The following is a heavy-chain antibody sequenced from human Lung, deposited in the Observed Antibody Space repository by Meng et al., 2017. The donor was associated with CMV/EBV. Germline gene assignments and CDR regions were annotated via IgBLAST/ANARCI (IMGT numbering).Heavy chain of an antibody. CDR1: GGSISSSSYY. V-gene: IGHV4-39*01. CDR3: ANGHDLRFDY. Sequence: LSCTVSGGSISSSSYYWGWIRQPPGKGLEWIGSIYYSGSTYYNPSLKSRVTISVDTSKNQFSLKLSSVTAADTAVYYCANGHDLRFDYWGQGTLVTVS. CDR2: IYYSGST. D-gene: IGHD1-1*01. J-gene: IGHJ4*02.